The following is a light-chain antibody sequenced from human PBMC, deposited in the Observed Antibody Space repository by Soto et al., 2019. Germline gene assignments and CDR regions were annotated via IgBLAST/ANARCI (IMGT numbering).Light chain of an antibody. CDR1: QSISSW. CDR3: QQYNSYSLYT. J-gene: IGKJ5*01. V-gene: IGKV1-5*03. CDR2: KAS. Sequence: DIQMTQSPSTLSASVGDRVTITCRASQSISSWLAWYQQKPGKAPKLLIYKASSLESGVPPRFSGSGSGTEFTLTISSLQPDDFATYYCQQYNSYSLYTFGQGTRLEIK.